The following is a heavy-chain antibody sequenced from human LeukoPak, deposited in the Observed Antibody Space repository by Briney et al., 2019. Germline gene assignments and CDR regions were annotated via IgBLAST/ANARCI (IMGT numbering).Heavy chain of an antibody. D-gene: IGHD3-16*01. CDR1: GFTVSSNY. Sequence: PGGSLRLSCAASGFTVSSNYMSWVRQAPEKGLEWVSVLYSGGSTDYADSVKGRFTISRDNSKNTLYLQMNSLRAEDTAVYYCARDRRETMITFGGVMTAGWFDPWGQGTLVTVSS. CDR3: ARDRRETMITFGGVMTAGWFDP. V-gene: IGHV3-53*01. J-gene: IGHJ5*02. CDR2: LYSGGST.